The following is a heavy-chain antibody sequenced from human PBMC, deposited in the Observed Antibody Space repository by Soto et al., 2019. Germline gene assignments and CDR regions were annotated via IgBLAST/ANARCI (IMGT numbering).Heavy chain of an antibody. V-gene: IGHV4-59*01. CDR1: GGFISDYY. CDR2: IYYNGNR. CDR3: ARNNWNDIGFFDY. Sequence: QVQLQESGPGLVKPSETLSLTCTVSGGFISDYYWSWIRQPPGKGLEWIGYIYYNGNRNHNPSLKGRATISVDTSRIQFSLKLSSVTAADTAVYYCARNNWNDIGFFDYWGQGSLVTVSS. J-gene: IGHJ4*02. D-gene: IGHD1-1*01.